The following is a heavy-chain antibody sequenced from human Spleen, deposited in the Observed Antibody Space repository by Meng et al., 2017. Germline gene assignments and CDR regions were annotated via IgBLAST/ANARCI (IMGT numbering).Heavy chain of an antibody. J-gene: IGHJ4*02. D-gene: IGHD1-26*01. Sequence: ASVKVSCKASGYTFTRYGISWVRQAPGQGLEWLAWISGYSGNTRYAQKFQGRVSVTTDTSTSTAYMELGSLRSDDTAVYYCARDNYSGSFYYFDHWGQGTLVTVSS. V-gene: IGHV1-18*01. CDR3: ARDNYSGSFYYFDH. CDR1: GYTFTRYG. CDR2: ISGYSGNT.